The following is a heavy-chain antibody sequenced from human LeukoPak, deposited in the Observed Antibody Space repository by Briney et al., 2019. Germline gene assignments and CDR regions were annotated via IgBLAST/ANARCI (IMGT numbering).Heavy chain of an antibody. CDR3: ARGGNGFDY. V-gene: IGHV4-59*12. Sequence: SETLSLTCTVSGGSISSYFWSWIRQPPGKGLEWIGYIYDSGSTNYTPSLKSRVTISVDTSKNQFSLKLSSVTAADTAVYYCARGGNGFDYWGQGTLVTVSS. CDR1: GGSISSYF. CDR2: IYDSGST. J-gene: IGHJ4*02. D-gene: IGHD1-1*01.